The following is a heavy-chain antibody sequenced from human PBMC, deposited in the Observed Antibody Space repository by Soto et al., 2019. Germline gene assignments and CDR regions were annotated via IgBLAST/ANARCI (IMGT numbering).Heavy chain of an antibody. D-gene: IGHD3-22*01. CDR1: GFTFSSYG. CDR3: VGSYYGSSGYPYFQH. CDR2: ISYDGSSK. Sequence: QSGGSLRLSCAASGFTFSSYGMHWVRQAPGKGLEWVAVISYDGSSKYYADSVKGRFTISRDNSKNTLYLQMSSLRAEDTAVYYCVGSYYGSSGYPYFQHWGQGTLVTVSS. V-gene: IGHV3-30*03. J-gene: IGHJ1*01.